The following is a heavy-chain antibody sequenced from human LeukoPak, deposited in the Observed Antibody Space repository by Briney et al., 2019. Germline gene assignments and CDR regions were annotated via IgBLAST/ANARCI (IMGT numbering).Heavy chain of an antibody. Sequence: ASLKVSCKASGYTFTSYDINWVRQATGQGLEWMGWMNRKSGNTGYAQKFQGRVTMTRDTSISTAYMELGSLRSEDTAVYYSARVTGSIAYWGQGILVTFSS. J-gene: IGHJ4*02. CDR2: MNRKSGNT. CDR3: ARVTGSIAY. V-gene: IGHV1-8*01. CDR1: GYTFTSYD. D-gene: IGHD1-26*01.